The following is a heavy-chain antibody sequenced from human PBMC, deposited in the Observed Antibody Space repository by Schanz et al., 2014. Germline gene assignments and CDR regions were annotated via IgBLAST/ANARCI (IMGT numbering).Heavy chain of an antibody. CDR2: INWSDGGST. Sequence: EVQLVESGGGLVQPGGSLRLSCAASGFTFSNYWMHWVRQAPGKGLEWVSRINWSDGGSTGYADSVKGRFTISRDNAKNSLYLQMNSLRAEDTAVYYCARSRSGFYFDYWGQGTLVTVSS. CDR1: GFTFSNYW. D-gene: IGHD1-26*01. J-gene: IGHJ4*02. V-gene: IGHV3-74*01. CDR3: ARSRSGFYFDY.